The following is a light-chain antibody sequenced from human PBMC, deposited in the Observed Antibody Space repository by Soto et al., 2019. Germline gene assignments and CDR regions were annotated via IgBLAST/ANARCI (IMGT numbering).Light chain of an antibody. V-gene: IGKV1-13*02. J-gene: IGKJ5*01. Sequence: AIQLTQSPSSLSASVGDRVTITCRASQGISSALAWYQQKPGKAPKLLIYDASSLESGVPSRFSGSGSGTDFTLTISSLQPEDFATYYCQQFNSYSGITFGQGTRLXIK. CDR2: DAS. CDR3: QQFNSYSGIT. CDR1: QGISSA.